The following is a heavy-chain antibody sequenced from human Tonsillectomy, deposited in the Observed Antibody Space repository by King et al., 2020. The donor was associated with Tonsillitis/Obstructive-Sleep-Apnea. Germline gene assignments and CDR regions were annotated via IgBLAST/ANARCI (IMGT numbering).Heavy chain of an antibody. CDR2: IRSEAYGGTT. Sequence: QLVQSGGGFVQPGRSLRLSCTASGFTFGDYAMNWVRQAPGKGLEWVGFIRSEAYGGTTEYAASVKGRFTISRDDSKTIAYLQMDSLKTEDTAVYYCTRGNHGFDYWGQGTLVTVSS. CDR3: TRGNHGFDY. V-gene: IGHV3-49*04. D-gene: IGHD1-14*01. CDR1: GFTFGDYA. J-gene: IGHJ4*02.